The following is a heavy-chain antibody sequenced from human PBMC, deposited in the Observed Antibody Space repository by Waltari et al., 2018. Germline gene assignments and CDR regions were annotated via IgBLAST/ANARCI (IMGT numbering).Heavy chain of an antibody. D-gene: IGHD3-9*01. Sequence: QVQLQESGPGLVKPSETLSLTCTVSHGSISGYYWTWIRPPAGKGLEWIGFTSPTGGTDYNPSLKSRVTRSSDTSKNQVFLHLNSVTAADTAVYYCARHWNHDILADSFDLWGQGTRVTISS. V-gene: IGHV4-4*07. CDR1: HGSISGYY. J-gene: IGHJ4*02. CDR3: ARHWNHDILADSFDL. CDR2: TSPTGGT.